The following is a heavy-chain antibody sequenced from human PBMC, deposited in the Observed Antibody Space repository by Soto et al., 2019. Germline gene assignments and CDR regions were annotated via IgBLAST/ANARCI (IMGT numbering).Heavy chain of an antibody. Sequence: QVQLVESGGGVVQPGRSLRLSCAASGFTLSTYGMHWVRQAPGKGLEWVAVISYDGSNKYYADSVKGRFTISRDNSKNTLYLQMNSLRADYTAVYYCAKVGHYYDSSGYYDYWGQGTLVTVSS. CDR3: AKVGHYYDSSGYYDY. CDR1: GFTLSTYG. CDR2: ISYDGSNK. V-gene: IGHV3-30*18. J-gene: IGHJ4*02. D-gene: IGHD3-22*01.